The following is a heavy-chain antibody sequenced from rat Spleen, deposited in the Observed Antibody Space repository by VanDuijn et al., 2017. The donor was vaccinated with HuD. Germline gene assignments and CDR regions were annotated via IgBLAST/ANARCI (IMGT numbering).Heavy chain of an antibody. CDR1: GFTFSDYY. V-gene: IGHV5-29*01. D-gene: IGHD1-1*01. CDR2: ISHDGSRT. CDR3: TRKRQWWRVMDA. Sequence: EVQLVESDGGLVQPGRSLKLSCAASGFTFSDYYMAWVRQAPTKGLEWVATISHDGSRTYYRDSVKGRFTISRDNAKSTLYLQMDSLRSEDTATYYCTRKRQWWRVMDAWGQGASVTVSS. J-gene: IGHJ4*01.